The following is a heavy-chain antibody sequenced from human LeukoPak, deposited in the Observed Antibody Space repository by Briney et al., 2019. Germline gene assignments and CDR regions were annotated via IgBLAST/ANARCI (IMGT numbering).Heavy chain of an antibody. J-gene: IGHJ4*02. D-gene: IGHD2-2*01. V-gene: IGHV3-30-3*01. Sequence: GGSLRLSCAASGFTFSKYPMHWVRQAPGKGLEWVAVISYDVGSNTYYADSVKGRFTISRDNSKNTLYLQVNSLRGDDTAVYYCANRFCTSSGCGVAYWGQGTLVTVSS. CDR1: GFTFSKYP. CDR3: ANRFCTSSGCGVAY. CDR2: ISYDVGSNT.